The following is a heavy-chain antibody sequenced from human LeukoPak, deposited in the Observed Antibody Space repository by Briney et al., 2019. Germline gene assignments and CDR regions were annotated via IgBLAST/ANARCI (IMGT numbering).Heavy chain of an antibody. CDR1: GVPINSRDYY. V-gene: IGHV4-39*05. CDR2: IYYSGNT. Sequence: PSETPSLTCSVSGVPINSRDYYWNWIRQPPGKGLEWIGSIYYSGNTYYNPSLQSRATISVDTSRGYFSLTLSSVTAADTALYFCSRGAMTAKPADFWGQGTLVTVSS. J-gene: IGHJ4*02. D-gene: IGHD2-2*01. CDR3: SRGAMTAKPADF.